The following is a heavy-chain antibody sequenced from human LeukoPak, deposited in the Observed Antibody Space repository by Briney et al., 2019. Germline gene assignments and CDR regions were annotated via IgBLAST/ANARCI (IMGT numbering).Heavy chain of an antibody. D-gene: IGHD3-22*01. Sequence: GGSLRLSCAASGFTLNNACMSWVRQAPGKGLEWLGRIKRETDGGTIDYAAPVKGRFTISRDDSRHTLYLQMDSLKIEDTAVYYCTTDRYYDNSELQFQHWGQGTLVTVSS. J-gene: IGHJ1*01. V-gene: IGHV3-15*01. CDR3: TTDRYYDNSELQFQH. CDR1: GFTLNNAC. CDR2: IKRETDGGTI.